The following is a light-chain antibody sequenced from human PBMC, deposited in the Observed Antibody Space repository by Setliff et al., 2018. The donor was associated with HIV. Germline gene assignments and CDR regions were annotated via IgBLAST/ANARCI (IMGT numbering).Light chain of an antibody. CDR3: AAWDDSLSGVV. J-gene: IGLJ2*01. V-gene: IGLV1-47*01. CDR1: SSNIGSNY. Sequence: LTQPPSASGTPGQRVTISCSGSSSNIGSNYVYWYQQLPGTTPKLLIYRNNQRPSGVPDRFSGSKSGTSASLAISGLRSEDEADYYCAAWDDSLSGVVFGGGT. CDR2: RNN.